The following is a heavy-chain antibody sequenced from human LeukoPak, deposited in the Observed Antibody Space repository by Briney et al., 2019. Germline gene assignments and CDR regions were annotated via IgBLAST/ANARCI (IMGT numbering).Heavy chain of an antibody. CDR3: ARVPQFEAPGNAFDI. V-gene: IGHV1-2*04. D-gene: IGHD4-23*01. J-gene: IGHJ3*02. CDR1: GYTFTGYY. CDR2: INPNSGGT. Sequence: GASVKVSCKASGYTFTGYYMHWVRQAPGQGLEWMGWINPNSGGTNYAQKFQGWVTMTRDTSISTAYMELSRLRSDDTAVYYCARVPQFEAPGNAFDIWGQGTMVTVSS.